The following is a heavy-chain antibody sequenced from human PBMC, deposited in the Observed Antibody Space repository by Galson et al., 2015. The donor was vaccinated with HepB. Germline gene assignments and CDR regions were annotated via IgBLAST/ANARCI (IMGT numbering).Heavy chain of an antibody. CDR1: GFTFSSYS. Sequence: SLRLSCAASGFTFSSYSMNWVRQAPGKGLEWVSSISSSSSYIYYADSVKGRFTISRDNAKNSLYLQMNSLRAEDTAVYYCARDSRELLWFGELLTTDYYYYGMDVWGQGTPVTVSS. CDR2: ISSSSSYI. J-gene: IGHJ6*02. CDR3: ARDSRELLWFGELLTTDYYYYGMDV. D-gene: IGHD3-10*01. V-gene: IGHV3-21*01.